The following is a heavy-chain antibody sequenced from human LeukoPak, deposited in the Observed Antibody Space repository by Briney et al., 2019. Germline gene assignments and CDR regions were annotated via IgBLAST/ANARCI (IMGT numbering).Heavy chain of an antibody. CDR3: ANGGTYSSGP. D-gene: IGHD3-22*01. CDR1: GFTFSNAW. V-gene: IGHV3-7*01. J-gene: IGHJ5*02. CDR2: IKPDGSAQ. Sequence: GGSLRLSCAASGFTFSNAWMSWVRQAPGKGLEWVATIKPDGSAQYYVDSVKGRFTISRDNAKNSLFLQINSLRAEDTAVYYCANGGTYSSGPWGQGTLVTVSS.